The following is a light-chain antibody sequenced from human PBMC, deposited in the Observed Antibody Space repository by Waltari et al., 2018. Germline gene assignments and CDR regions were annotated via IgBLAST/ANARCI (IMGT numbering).Light chain of an antibody. CDR1: QNITRY. CDR3: HQTYRTPRT. J-gene: IGKJ1*01. CDR2: ATS. Sequence: DIQMTKSPSSLSASVGDRITITCRPSQNITRYLNWYQQKPGKAPKLLIYATSTLQTGVPSRFSATGSGTDFTLTISSLQPEDFSTYYCHQTYRTPRTFGQGTKVEIK. V-gene: IGKV1-39*01.